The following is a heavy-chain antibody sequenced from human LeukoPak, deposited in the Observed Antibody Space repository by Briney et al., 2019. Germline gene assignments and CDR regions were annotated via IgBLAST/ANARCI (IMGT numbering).Heavy chain of an antibody. D-gene: IGHD2-15*01. CDR3: AKDGYCSGGSCYSPGAFDI. Sequence: PGGSLRLSCAASGFTFSSYGMHWVRQAPGKGLEWVAFIRYDGSNKYYADSVKGRFTISRDNSKNTLYLQMNSLRAEDTAVCYCAKDGYCSGGSCYSPGAFDIWGQGTMVTVSS. CDR2: IRYDGSNK. V-gene: IGHV3-30*02. J-gene: IGHJ3*02. CDR1: GFTFSSYG.